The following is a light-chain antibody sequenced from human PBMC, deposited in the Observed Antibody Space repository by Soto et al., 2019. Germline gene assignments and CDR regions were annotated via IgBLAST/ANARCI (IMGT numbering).Light chain of an antibody. CDR1: SSDIGGYKY. V-gene: IGLV2-14*01. J-gene: IGLJ1*01. CDR3: SSYTGGSTYV. CDR2: DVS. Sequence: QSALTQPASVSGSPGQSITISCTGTSSDIGGYKYVSWYQQHPGKAPKLMIYDVSNRPSGVSNRFSGSKSGNTATLTISGLQGEDEAAYYCSSYTGGSTYVFGTGTQLTVL.